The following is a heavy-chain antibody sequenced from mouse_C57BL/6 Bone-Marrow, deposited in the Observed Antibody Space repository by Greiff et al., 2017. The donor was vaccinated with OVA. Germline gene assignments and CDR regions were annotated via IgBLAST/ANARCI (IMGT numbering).Heavy chain of an antibody. CDR1: GYTFTSYW. V-gene: IGHV1-62-3*01. Sequence: QVQLQQPGAELVKPGASVKLSCKASGYTFTSYWMHWVKQRHGRGLEWIGRIDPNSGGTKYNEKFKSKATLTVNKPSSTAYMERSSLTSEDSAVYYGTRALNYGSNRVRFDYWGQGTTLTVSS. D-gene: IGHD1-1*01. CDR3: TRALNYGSNRVRFDY. CDR2: IDPNSGGT. J-gene: IGHJ2*01.